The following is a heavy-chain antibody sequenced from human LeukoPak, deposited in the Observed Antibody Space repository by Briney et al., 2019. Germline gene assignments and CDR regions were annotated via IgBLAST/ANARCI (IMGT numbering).Heavy chain of an antibody. CDR3: GRHNTVDYYYMDV. J-gene: IGHJ6*03. V-gene: IGHV4-39*01. Sequence: PSETLSLTCTVSGGSISSSRYYWGWIRQPPGKGLEWIGSSYYSGSTYYNPSLKSRVTISVDTSKNQFSLKLSSVTAADTAVYYCGRHNTVDYYYMDVWGKGTTVTVSS. CDR2: SYYSGST. D-gene: IGHD2-8*02. CDR1: GGSISSSRYY.